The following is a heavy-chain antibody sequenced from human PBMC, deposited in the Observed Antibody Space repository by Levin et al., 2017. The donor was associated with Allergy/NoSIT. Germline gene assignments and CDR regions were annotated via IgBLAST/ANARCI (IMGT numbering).Heavy chain of an antibody. CDR2: IRSKASGGTT. CDR1: GFTFGDYA. CDR3: TRDRGWQWLVPLDY. J-gene: IGHJ4*02. Sequence: SCTASGFTFGDYAMTWLRQAPGKGLEWVGFIRSKASGGTTEYAASVKGRFTISRDDSNSIAYLQMNSLKTEDTAVYYCTRDRGWQWLVPLDYWGQGTLVTVSS. D-gene: IGHD6-19*01. V-gene: IGHV3-49*03.